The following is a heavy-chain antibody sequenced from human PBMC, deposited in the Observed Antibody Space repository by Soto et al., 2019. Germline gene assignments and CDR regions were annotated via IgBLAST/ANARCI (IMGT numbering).Heavy chain of an antibody. CDR1: GFTFSSYG. Sequence: SLRLSCAASGFTFSSYGMHWVRQAPGKGLEWVAVISYDGSNKYYADSVKGRFTISRDNSKNTLYLQMNSLRAEDTAVYYCANPRKTADYYYGMDVWGQGTTVTVS. CDR3: ANPRKTADYYYGMDV. CDR2: ISYDGSNK. V-gene: IGHV3-30*18. J-gene: IGHJ6*02.